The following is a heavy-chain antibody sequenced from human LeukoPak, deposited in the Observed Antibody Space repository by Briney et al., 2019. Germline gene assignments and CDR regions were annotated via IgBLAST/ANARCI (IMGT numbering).Heavy chain of an antibody. J-gene: IGHJ3*02. V-gene: IGHV3-53*01. CDR1: GFTVSSNY. D-gene: IGHD6-19*01. CDR3: AAQWLILGAFDI. Sequence: GGSLRLSCATSGFTVSSNYMSWVRQAPGKGLEWVSVIYSGGSTYYADSVKGRFTISRDNSKNTLYLQMNSLRADDTAVYYCAAQWLILGAFDIWGQGTMVTVSS. CDR2: IYSGGST.